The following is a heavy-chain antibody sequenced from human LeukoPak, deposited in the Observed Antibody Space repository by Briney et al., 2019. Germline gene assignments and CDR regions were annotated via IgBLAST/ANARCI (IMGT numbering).Heavy chain of an antibody. D-gene: IGHD3-3*01. V-gene: IGHV4-34*01. CDR1: GGSFSGYY. CDR3: ARQYYDFIDY. J-gene: IGHJ4*02. CDR2: INHSGST. Sequence: SETLSLTCAVYGGSFSGYYWNWIRQPPGKGLEWIGEINHSGSTNYNPSLKSRVTISVDTSKNQFSLKLSSVTAADTAVYYCARQYYDFIDYWGQGTLVTVSS.